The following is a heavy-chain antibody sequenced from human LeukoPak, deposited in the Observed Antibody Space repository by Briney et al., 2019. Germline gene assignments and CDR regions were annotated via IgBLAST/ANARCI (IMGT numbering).Heavy chain of an antibody. CDR2: ISGSGGST. D-gene: IGHD3-3*01. V-gene: IGHV3-23*01. Sequence: GGSLRLSCAASGFTFSSYAMSWVRQAPGKGLEWVSAISGSGGSTYYADSVKGRFTISRDNSKSTLYLQMNSLRAEDTAVYYCAKPRGSITIFGVVIRAFDIWGQGTMVTVSS. J-gene: IGHJ3*02. CDR3: AKPRGSITIFGVVIRAFDI. CDR1: GFTFSSYA.